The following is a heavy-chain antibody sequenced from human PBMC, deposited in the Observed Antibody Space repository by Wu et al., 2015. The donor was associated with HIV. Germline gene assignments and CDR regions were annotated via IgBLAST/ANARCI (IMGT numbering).Heavy chain of an antibody. J-gene: IGHJ3*02. CDR3: ARVRPHLLRSAFDI. V-gene: IGHV1-2*02. D-gene: IGHD1-26*01. CDR1: GYTFTGYY. CDR2: INPNSGGT. Sequence: QIQLTQSGAEVKESGASVKVSCKASGYTFTGYYMHWVRQAPGQGLEWMGWINPNSGGTNYAQKFQGRVTMTRDTSISTAYMELSRLRSDDTAVYYCARVRPHLLRSAFDIWGQGTMVTVSS.